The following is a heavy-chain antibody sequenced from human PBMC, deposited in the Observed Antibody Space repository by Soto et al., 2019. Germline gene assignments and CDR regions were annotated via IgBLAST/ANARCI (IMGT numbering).Heavy chain of an antibody. CDR3: AKGGCSSASCHRPGWFDP. D-gene: IGHD2-2*01. J-gene: IGHJ5*02. Sequence: PGGSLRLSCTASGFTFSSSPMSWVRQAPWSGLEWVSSISGSGASTYYADSVKGRFTISRDNSKNTLFLQMNSLRAEDTAVFYCAKGGCSSASCHRPGWFDPWGQGTLVTVSS. V-gene: IGHV3-23*01. CDR1: GFTFSSSP. CDR2: ISGSGAST.